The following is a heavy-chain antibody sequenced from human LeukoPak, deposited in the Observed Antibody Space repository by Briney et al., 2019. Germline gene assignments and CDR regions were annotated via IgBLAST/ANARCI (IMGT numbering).Heavy chain of an antibody. CDR1: GGSFSGYY. J-gene: IGHJ6*02. V-gene: IGHV4-34*01. D-gene: IGHD3-10*01. CDR3: ARGSGPYGMDV. Sequence: SETLSLTCAVYGGSFSGYYWSWIRQPPGKGLEWIGEINHSGSTNYNPSLKSRVTTSVDTSKNQFSLKLSSVTAADTAVYYCARGSGPYGMDVWGQGTTVTVSS. CDR2: INHSGST.